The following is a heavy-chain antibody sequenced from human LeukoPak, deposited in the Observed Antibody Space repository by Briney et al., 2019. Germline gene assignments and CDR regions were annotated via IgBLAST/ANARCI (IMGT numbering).Heavy chain of an antibody. Sequence: GGSLRLSCTASGFTFSSYAMSWVRQAPGKGLEWVSAISGSGGSTYYADSVKGRFTISRDNSKDTLYLQMNSLRAEDTAVYYCAKPLLRIDAFDIWGQGTMVTVSS. J-gene: IGHJ3*02. D-gene: IGHD3-16*01. CDR3: AKPLLRIDAFDI. CDR2: ISGSGGST. V-gene: IGHV3-23*01. CDR1: GFTFSSYA.